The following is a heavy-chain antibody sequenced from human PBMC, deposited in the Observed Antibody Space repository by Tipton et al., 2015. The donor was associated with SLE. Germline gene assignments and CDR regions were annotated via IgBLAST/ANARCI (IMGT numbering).Heavy chain of an antibody. J-gene: IGHJ4*02. CDR2: LDYSGST. CDR1: GGSISSSPFY. CDR3: ARAVGDTSGYLDY. V-gene: IGHV4-39*07. Sequence: TLSLTCTVSGGSISSSPFYWGWIRPPPGKGLGWIGSLDYSGSTYYNPSLKSQISISVDRTKNPFSLKLSTVTAAGTAVYYCARAVGDTSGYLDYWGLGTLVSVSS. D-gene: IGHD3-22*01.